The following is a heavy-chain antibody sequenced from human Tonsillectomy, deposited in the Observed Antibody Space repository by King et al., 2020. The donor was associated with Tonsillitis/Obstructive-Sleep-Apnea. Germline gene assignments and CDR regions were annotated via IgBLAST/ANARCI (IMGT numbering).Heavy chain of an antibody. CDR2: IIPIFGTA. CDR3: ARGMGDERYCSGGSCYNWFDP. CDR1: GGTFSSYA. D-gene: IGHD2-15*01. Sequence: QLVQSGAEVKKPGSSVKVSCKASGGTFSSYAISWVRQAPGQGLEWMGGIIPIFGTANYAQKFQGRVTITADESTSTAYMELSSLRSEDTAVYYCARGMGDERYCSGGSCYNWFDPWGQGTLVTVSS. J-gene: IGHJ5*02. V-gene: IGHV1-69*12.